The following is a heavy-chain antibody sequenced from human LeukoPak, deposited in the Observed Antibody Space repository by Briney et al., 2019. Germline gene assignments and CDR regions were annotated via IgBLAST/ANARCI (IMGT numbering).Heavy chain of an antibody. CDR3: TTEGQQMESSGFDF. J-gene: IGHJ4*02. CDR1: SFTFSNAW. D-gene: IGHD6-13*01. Sequence: GGSLRLSCAASSFTFSNAWMNWVRQAPGKGLEWVGRIKSKTDGGTIDYAAPVKGRFTISRDDSKNTLYLQMNSLKTEDTAVYYCTTEGQQMESSGFDFWGRGTPVTVSS. V-gene: IGHV3-15*07. CDR2: IKSKTDGGTI.